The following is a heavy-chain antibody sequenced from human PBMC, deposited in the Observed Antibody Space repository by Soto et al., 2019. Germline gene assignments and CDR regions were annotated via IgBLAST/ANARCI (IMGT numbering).Heavy chain of an antibody. CDR3: ARGSWGLAVPDYHYYAMDV. J-gene: IGHJ6*02. D-gene: IGHD6-19*01. V-gene: IGHV1-18*04. Sequence: QVQLVQSGAEVKKPGASVRVSCEASGYTFTSYGISWVRQAPGQGLEWMGWISVYSGSTNYAQKLQGRVTMTTDRSTRAVYMELRSLRSDDTAVYYCARGSWGLAVPDYHYYAMDVWGQGTTVTVS. CDR1: GYTFTSYG. CDR2: ISVYSGST.